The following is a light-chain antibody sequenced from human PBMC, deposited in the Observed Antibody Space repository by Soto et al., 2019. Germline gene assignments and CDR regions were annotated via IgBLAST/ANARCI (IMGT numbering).Light chain of an antibody. V-gene: IGKV3-20*01. J-gene: IGKJ1*01. CDR1: ESVVSSY. Sequence: EIVLTQSPGTLSLSPGERATLSCRATESVVSSYLAWYQLKPGQAPRLLIYDASSRATGIPDRFSGSGSGTDFTLTISRLEPEDFAVYYCQQYGSIPWTFGQGTKVDIK. CDR3: QQYGSIPWT. CDR2: DAS.